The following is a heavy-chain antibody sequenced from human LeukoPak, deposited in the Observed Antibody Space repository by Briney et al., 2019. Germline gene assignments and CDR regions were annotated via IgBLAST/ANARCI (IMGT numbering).Heavy chain of an antibody. V-gene: IGHV3-33*01. D-gene: IGHD3-3*01. CDR2: IKYDGSDK. J-gene: IGHJ4*02. CDR3: ARVLRGGFDY. Sequence: GGSLRLSCAASGFTFIVSSVYGVRQAPGRGLEWVAEIKYDGSDKYYVDSVKGRFTISRDNSKNSLYLQMNSLRAEDTAVYYCARVLRGGFDYWGQGTLVTVSS. CDR1: GFTFIVSS.